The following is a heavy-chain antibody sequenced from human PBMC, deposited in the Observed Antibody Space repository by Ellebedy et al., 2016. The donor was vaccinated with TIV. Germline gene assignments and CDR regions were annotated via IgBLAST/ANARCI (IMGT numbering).Heavy chain of an antibody. D-gene: IGHD1-26*01. CDR3: ARLAVGPKQNFDF. J-gene: IGHJ4*02. V-gene: IGHV5-51*01. CDR1: GYSFTSSW. Sequence: GESLKISCKASGYSFTSSWIGWVRQMSGKGLEWMGIIYPADSDTRYSPSFQGQVTISADKSTTTAYLQWRSLKASDTAIYFCARLAVGPKQNFDFWGQGTLVTVSS. CDR2: IYPADSDT.